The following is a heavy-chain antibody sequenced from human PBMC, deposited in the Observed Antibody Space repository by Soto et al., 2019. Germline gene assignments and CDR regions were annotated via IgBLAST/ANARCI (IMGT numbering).Heavy chain of an antibody. V-gene: IGHV1-18*01. CDR2: ISAYNGNT. CDR3: ATDAGTSWDFDY. D-gene: IGHD2-2*01. Sequence: GASVKVSCKASGYTFTSYGSSWVRQAPGKGLEWMGWISAYNGNTNYAQKLQGRVTMTKDTSTNTAYMELRSLRSEDTAVYYCATDAGTSWDFDYCGQGTLVTVSS. CDR1: GYTFTSYG. J-gene: IGHJ4*02.